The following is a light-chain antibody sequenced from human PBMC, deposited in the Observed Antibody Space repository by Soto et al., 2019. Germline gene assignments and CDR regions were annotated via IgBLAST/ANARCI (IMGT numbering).Light chain of an antibody. J-gene: IGKJ1*01. CDR3: QQRGT. CDR2: KAS. Sequence: DIQMTESPSTLSSSLVYRVTITCRVSQSISSWLAWYQQKPGKAPKLLIYKASSLESGVPSRFSGSGSGTEFTLTISSLQPDDFATYYCQQRGTFGQGTKV. CDR1: QSISSW. V-gene: IGKV1-5*03.